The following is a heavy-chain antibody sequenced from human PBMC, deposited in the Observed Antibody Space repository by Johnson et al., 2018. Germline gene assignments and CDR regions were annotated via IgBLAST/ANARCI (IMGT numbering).Heavy chain of an antibody. J-gene: IGHJ3*02. D-gene: IGHD1-26*01. CDR2: IKQDGSEK. CDR3: ARLGTGATTDALDI. CDR1: GFTFSSYW. Sequence: VQLVQSGGGLVQPGGSLRLSCAASGFTFSSYWMSWVRQAPGKGLEWVANIKQDGSEKYYVDSVKGRFTIAGDNAKNSLYLQMTSLRDEDTAVYYCARLGTGATTDALDIWGQGTMVTVSS. V-gene: IGHV3-7*01.